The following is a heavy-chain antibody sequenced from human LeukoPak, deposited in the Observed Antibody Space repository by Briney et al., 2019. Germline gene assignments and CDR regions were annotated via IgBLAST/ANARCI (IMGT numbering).Heavy chain of an antibody. Sequence: PSETLSLTCAVYGGSFSGYYWSWIRQPPGKGLERIGEINHSGSTNYNPSLKSRVTISVDTSKNQFSLKLSSVTAADTAVYYCARGVVAARATNDAFDIWGQGTMVTVSS. J-gene: IGHJ3*02. D-gene: IGHD2-15*01. CDR2: INHSGST. CDR3: ARGVVAARATNDAFDI. V-gene: IGHV4-34*01. CDR1: GGSFSGYY.